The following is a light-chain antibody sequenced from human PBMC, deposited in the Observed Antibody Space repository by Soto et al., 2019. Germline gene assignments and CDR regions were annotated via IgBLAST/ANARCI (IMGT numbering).Light chain of an antibody. CDR1: QTISSW. J-gene: IGKJ1*01. CDR3: QPYYGYSEA. V-gene: IGKV1-5*03. CDR2: KVS. Sequence: DIQMTQSPSTLSGSVGDRDTITCRASQTISSWLAWYQQKPGKAPKLLIYKVSTLKSGVPLRFNGTGSGTVFNLSISGLEADYFASDYFQPYYGYSEAFGQATKVELK.